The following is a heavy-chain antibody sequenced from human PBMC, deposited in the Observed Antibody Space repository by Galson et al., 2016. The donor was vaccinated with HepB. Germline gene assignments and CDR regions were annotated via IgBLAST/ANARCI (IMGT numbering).Heavy chain of an antibody. V-gene: IGHV3-23*01. CDR3: AKVTYDWGNFYRTEFDP. CDR2: IGARGRP. Sequence: SLRLSCAASGFSFNTYGMSWVRQAPGKWLEWVSAIGARGRPIYADSVKGRFILSRDNSKNTVWLQMNSLRAEDTAVYYCAKVTYDWGNFYRTEFDPWGRGTLVTVSS. CDR1: GFSFNTYG. D-gene: IGHD3-10*01. J-gene: IGHJ5*02.